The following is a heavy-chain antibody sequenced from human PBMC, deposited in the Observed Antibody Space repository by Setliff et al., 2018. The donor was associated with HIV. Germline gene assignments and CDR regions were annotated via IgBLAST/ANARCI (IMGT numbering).Heavy chain of an antibody. CDR3: ARGGGTKYYYYYYMDV. Sequence: SETLSLSCAASGFSFSSYGMNWIRQPPGKGLEWIGHIYTSGSTNYNPSLKSRVTISVDTSKNQFSLKLSSVTAADTAVYYCARGGGTKYYYYYYMDVWGKGTTVTVSS. D-gene: IGHD1-7*01. CDR2: IYTSGST. J-gene: IGHJ6*03. V-gene: IGHV4-59*01. CDR1: GFSFSSYG.